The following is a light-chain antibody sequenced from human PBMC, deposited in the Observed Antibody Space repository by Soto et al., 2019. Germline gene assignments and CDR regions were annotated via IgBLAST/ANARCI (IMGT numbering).Light chain of an antibody. V-gene: IGKV3-11*01. CDR3: QQRSNWPWT. Sequence: EIVLTQTPATLSLSPGERATLSCRASQSVSSFLAWYQQKPGQAPRLLIYDTSNRATGIPARFSGSGSGTDFTLTISSLESEDFAVYYCQQRSNWPWTFGGGTKVEIK. CDR1: QSVSSF. J-gene: IGKJ4*01. CDR2: DTS.